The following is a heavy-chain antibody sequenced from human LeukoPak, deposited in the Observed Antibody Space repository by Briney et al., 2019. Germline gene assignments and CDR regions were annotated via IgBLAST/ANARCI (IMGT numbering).Heavy chain of an antibody. Sequence: GGSLRLSCAASGFTFSSYGMHWVRQAPGKGLEWVAVISYDGSNKYYADSVKGRFTISRDNSKNTLYLQMNSLRAEDTAVYYCARDIRKFWSGSTYYYGMDVWGQGTTVTVSS. J-gene: IGHJ6*02. CDR2: ISYDGSNK. CDR3: ARDIRKFWSGSTYYYGMDV. V-gene: IGHV3-30*03. D-gene: IGHD3-3*01. CDR1: GFTFSSYG.